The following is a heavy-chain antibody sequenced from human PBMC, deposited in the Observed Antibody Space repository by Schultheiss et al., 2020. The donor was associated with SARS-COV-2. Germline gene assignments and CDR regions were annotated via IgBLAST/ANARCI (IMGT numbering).Heavy chain of an antibody. V-gene: IGHV3-30*19. J-gene: IGHJ6*02. CDR2: ISYDGSNK. CDR3: ARWGGSTILSYGMDV. CDR1: GFTFSSYG. Sequence: GGSLRLSCAASGFTFSSYGMHWVRQAPGKGLEWVAVISYDGSNKYYADSVKGRFTISRDNSKNTLYLQMNSLRAEDTAVYYCARWGGSTILSYGMDVWGQGTTVTVSS. D-gene: IGHD3-3*01.